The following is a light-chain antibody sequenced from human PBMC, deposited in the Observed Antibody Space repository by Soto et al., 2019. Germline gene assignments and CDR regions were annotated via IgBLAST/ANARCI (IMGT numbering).Light chain of an antibody. CDR2: EVS. CDR3: SSYTSSSTPYV. Sequence: QSALTQPASVSGSPGQSITISCTGTSSDVGGYNYVSWYQQHPGKAPKLMIYEVSNRPSGVSNRFSGSKSGNTASLTISGLQAEDEAGYYCSSYTSSSTPYVCGTGTKLTVL. CDR1: SSDVGGYNY. J-gene: IGLJ1*01. V-gene: IGLV2-14*01.